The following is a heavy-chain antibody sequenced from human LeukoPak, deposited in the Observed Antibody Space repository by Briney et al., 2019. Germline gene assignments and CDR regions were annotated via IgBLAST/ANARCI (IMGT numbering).Heavy chain of an antibody. CDR1: GGSISSSNW. J-gene: IGHJ6*03. V-gene: IGHV4-4*02. CDR3: ARVTWFPGTSYYYMDV. Sequence: PSETLSLTCAVSGGSISSSNWWSWVRQPPGKGLEWIGEIYHSGSTNYNPSLKSRVTISVDTSKKEFSLKLSSVTAADTAVYYCARVTWFPGTSYYYMDVWGKGTTVTVSS. CDR2: IYHSGST. D-gene: IGHD1-1*01.